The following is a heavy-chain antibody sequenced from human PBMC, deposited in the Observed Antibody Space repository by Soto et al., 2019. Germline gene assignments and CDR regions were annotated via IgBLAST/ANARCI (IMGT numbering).Heavy chain of an antibody. CDR1: CGSIRNYY. CDR2: IYNTGRT. Sequence: SETLSLTCTVSCGSIRNYYWSWIRQPPGKGLEWIGYIYNTGRTNYNPSLKSRVTMSVDTSKNQFSLKLSSVTAADTAVYYCARQSEYGDHLDYWGRGTLVTVSS. V-gene: IGHV4-59*01. CDR3: ARQSEYGDHLDY. D-gene: IGHD4-17*01. J-gene: IGHJ4*02.